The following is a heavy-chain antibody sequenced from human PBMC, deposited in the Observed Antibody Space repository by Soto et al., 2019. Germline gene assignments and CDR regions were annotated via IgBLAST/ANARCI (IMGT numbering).Heavy chain of an antibody. CDR2: INAGNGNT. V-gene: IGHV1-3*01. D-gene: IGHD6-19*01. CDR1: GYTFTSYA. Sequence: GASVKVSCKASGYTFTSYAMHWVRQAPGQRLEWMGWINAGNGNTKYSQKFQGRVTITRDTSASTAYMGLSSLRSEDTAVYYCARDGAVAGDSNFDYWGQGTLVTVSS. CDR3: ARDGAVAGDSNFDY. J-gene: IGHJ4*02.